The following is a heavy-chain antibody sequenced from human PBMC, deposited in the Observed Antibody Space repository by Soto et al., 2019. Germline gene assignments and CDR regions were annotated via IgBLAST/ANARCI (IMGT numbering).Heavy chain of an antibody. V-gene: IGHV1-18*01. CDR3: ARAVSHFYHYYYMDV. J-gene: IGHJ6*03. Sequence: QVQLVQSGAEVKKPGASVKVSCKASGYTFTTYDISWVRQAPGQGLEWMGWISAFNGITNYAQKLQGRVTMTTDTSTSTAYMELRSLRSDDTAVYYCARAVSHFYHYYYMDVWGKGTTVTVSS. CDR2: ISAFNGIT. CDR1: GYTFTTYD. D-gene: IGHD2-8*01.